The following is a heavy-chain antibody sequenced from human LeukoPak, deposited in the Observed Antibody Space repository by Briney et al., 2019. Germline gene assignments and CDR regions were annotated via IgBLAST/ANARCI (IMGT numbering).Heavy chain of an antibody. CDR3: ARDPRQYSSGWYYFDY. CDR1: GFTFSSYA. CDR2: ISYDGSNK. D-gene: IGHD6-19*01. V-gene: IGHV3-30-3*01. J-gene: IGHJ4*02. Sequence: PGGSLRLPCAASGFTFSSYAMHWVRQAPGKGLEWVAVISYDGSNKYYADSVKGRFTISRDDSKNTLYLQMNSLRAEDTAVYYCARDPRQYSSGWYYFDYWGQGTLVTVSS.